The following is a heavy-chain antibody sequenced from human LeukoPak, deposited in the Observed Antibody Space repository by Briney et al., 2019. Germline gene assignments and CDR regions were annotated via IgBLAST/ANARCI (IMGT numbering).Heavy chain of an antibody. D-gene: IGHD3-10*01. CDR1: GFTFSSYA. CDR3: ARDTPYYGSGNGMDV. Sequence: GGSLRLSCAASGFTFSSYAMHWVRQAPGKGLEWVAVISYDGSNKYYADSVKGRFTISRDNSKNTLYLQMNSLRAEDTAVYYCARDTPYYGSGNGMDVWGQGTTVTVSS. CDR2: ISYDGSNK. V-gene: IGHV3-30-3*01. J-gene: IGHJ6*02.